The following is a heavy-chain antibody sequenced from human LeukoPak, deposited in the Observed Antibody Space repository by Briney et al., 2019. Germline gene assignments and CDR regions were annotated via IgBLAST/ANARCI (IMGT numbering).Heavy chain of an antibody. J-gene: IGHJ4*02. Sequence: GGSLRLSCAASGFTFSDYAIHWVRQGPGKGLEWVAVISFDGSDTYYADSVRGRFTISRDNSKNTLYLQINSLRDEDTAVYYCAKDDAWLQYNDWGQGTLVTVSS. CDR3: AKDDAWLQYND. V-gene: IGHV3-30*18. CDR1: GFTFSDYA. CDR2: ISFDGSDT. D-gene: IGHD5-24*01.